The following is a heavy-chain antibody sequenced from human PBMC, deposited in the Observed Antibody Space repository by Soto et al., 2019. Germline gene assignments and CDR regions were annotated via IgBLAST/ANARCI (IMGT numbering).Heavy chain of an antibody. CDR1: GGSISSGDYY. CDR2: IYYRGST. CDR3: RGGCSSGYYYTFDY. D-gene: IGHD3-22*01. Sequence: QVQLQESGPGLVKPSQTLSLTCTVSGGSISSGDYYWSWIRQPPGKGLEWIGYIYYRGSTYYNPSPTRRVTVSVATSKNQIYLQLGSVTAADTAVYYCRGGCSSGYYYTFDYWGQGTLVTVSS. V-gene: IGHV4-30-4*01. J-gene: IGHJ4*02.